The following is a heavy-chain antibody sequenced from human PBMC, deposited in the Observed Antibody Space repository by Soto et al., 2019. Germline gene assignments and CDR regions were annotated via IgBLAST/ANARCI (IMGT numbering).Heavy chain of an antibody. D-gene: IGHD2-15*01. V-gene: IGHV3-11*01. CDR3: ARAYSDAFDI. Sequence: QVQLVESGGGLVKPGGSLRLSCAASGFTFSDYYMTWIRQDPGKGLEWVSYISSSGAGIYYPDSVNGRFTISRDNAKNSLYLQMSSLRAEDTAVYYCARAYSDAFDIWGQGTMVTVSS. CDR1: GFTFSDYY. J-gene: IGHJ3*02. CDR2: ISSSGAGI.